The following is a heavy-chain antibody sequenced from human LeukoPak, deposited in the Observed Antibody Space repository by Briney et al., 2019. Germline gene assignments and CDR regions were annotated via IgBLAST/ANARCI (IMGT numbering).Heavy chain of an antibody. CDR2: INHSGST. J-gene: IGHJ4*02. CDR3: ARVGQWLAYYFDY. Sequence: SETLSLTCAVYGGSFSGYYWSWIRQPPGKGLEWIGKINHSGSTNYNPSLKSRVTISVDTSKNQFSLKLSSVTAADTAVYYCARVGQWLAYYFDYWGQGTLVTVSS. V-gene: IGHV4-34*01. D-gene: IGHD6-19*01. CDR1: GGSFSGYY.